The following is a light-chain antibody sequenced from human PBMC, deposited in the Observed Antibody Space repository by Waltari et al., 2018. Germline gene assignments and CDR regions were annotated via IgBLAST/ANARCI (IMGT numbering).Light chain of an antibody. CDR2: ECT. J-gene: IGLJ3*02. Sequence: QSALTQPASVSGSPGQSSTISCTGTGNDIGSYNLLSWYQQPPGQAPKLIIYECTKRPQGCSSRFSGSKSGNPASLTISGLQAEDEAKYFCCSYIGSNMLVFGGGTNLTVL. CDR1: GNDIGSYNL. CDR3: CSYIGSNMLV. V-gene: IGLV2-23*01.